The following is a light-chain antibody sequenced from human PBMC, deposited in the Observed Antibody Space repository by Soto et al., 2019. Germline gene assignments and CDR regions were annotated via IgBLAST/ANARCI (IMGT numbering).Light chain of an antibody. Sequence: QSALTQPPSVSGSPGQSVTISCTGTSSDVGSYNRVSWYQQPPGTAPKLMIHEVSNRPSGVPDRFSGSKSGNTASLTISGIQAEDEADYYCSSYTSSSTLVFGGGTKLTVL. CDR2: EVS. J-gene: IGLJ2*01. CDR1: SSDVGSYNR. V-gene: IGLV2-18*02. CDR3: SSYTSSSTLV.